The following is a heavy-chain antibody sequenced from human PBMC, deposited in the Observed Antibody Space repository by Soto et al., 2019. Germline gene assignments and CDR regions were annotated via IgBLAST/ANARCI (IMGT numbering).Heavy chain of an antibody. Sequence: PSETLSLTCTVSGGSVSNFYWNWIRQPAGKRLAWIGRIYTSGSSNYNPLLRSRVTMSIDTSRNQFSLKLNSVTAADTAVYYCARSSHKESWFDPWGQGTLVTVSS. J-gene: IGHJ5*02. D-gene: IGHD6-13*01. CDR1: GGSVSNFY. CDR2: IYTSGSS. CDR3: ARSSHKESWFDP. V-gene: IGHV4-4*07.